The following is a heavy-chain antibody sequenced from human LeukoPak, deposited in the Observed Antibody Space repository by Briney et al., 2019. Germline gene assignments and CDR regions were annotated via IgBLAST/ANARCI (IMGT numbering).Heavy chain of an antibody. CDR2: IKKTGSET. J-gene: IGHJ4*02. Sequence: GGSLRLSCAASGFTFSHFWMSWVRQAPGKGLEWAAYIKKTGSETYYVDSVKGRFTITRDNTRNSLFLQMYSLRAEDTAVYFCAREDGYCSGGNCYSYFDSWGQGTLVTVSS. D-gene: IGHD2-15*01. CDR1: GFTFSHFW. V-gene: IGHV3-7*01. CDR3: AREDGYCSGGNCYSYFDS.